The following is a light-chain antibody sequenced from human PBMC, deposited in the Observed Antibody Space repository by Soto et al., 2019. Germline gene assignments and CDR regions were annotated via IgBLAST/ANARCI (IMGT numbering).Light chain of an antibody. CDR3: HQFGSSPQT. CDR1: QNVNSNH. CDR2: GPS. J-gene: IGKJ1*01. V-gene: IGKV3-20*01. Sequence: LSPGERATLSCRASQNVNSNHIAWYQQKPGQAPRLLIYGPSSRATGIPERFSGSGSGTDFTLTISRLEPEDFAVYFCHQFGSSPQTFGHGTKVDIK.